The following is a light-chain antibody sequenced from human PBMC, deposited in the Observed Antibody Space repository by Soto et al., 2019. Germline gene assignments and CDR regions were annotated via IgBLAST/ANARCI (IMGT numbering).Light chain of an antibody. CDR1: SSSIGAGYD. Sequence: QPVLTQPPSVSGAPGQRVTISCAGSSSSIGAGYDVHWYQQLPGTAPKLLIYANNNRPAGVPDRFSGSKSGTSASLAITGLQAEDEGDYFCHSYDNSLSGWVFGGGTKLTVL. V-gene: IGLV1-40*01. CDR2: ANN. CDR3: HSYDNSLSGWV. J-gene: IGLJ3*02.